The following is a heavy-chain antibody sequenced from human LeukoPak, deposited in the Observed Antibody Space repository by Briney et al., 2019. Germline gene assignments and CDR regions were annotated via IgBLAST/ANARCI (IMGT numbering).Heavy chain of an antibody. CDR1: GFIASSNY. CDR2: MYSGGST. J-gene: IGHJ4*02. V-gene: IGHV3-66*01. Sequence: PGGSLRLSCVASGFIASSNYIHWVRQAPGKGLNWVSVMYSGGSTYYADSVKGRFTISRDNAKNTVYLQMNSLRAEDTAVYYCAKDFSVYNYDSRVLDYWGQGTLVTVSS. D-gene: IGHD3-22*01. CDR3: AKDFSVYNYDSRVLDY.